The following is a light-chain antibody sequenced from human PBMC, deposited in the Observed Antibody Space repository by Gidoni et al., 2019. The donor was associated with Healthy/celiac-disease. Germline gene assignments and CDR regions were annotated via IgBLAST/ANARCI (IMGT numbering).Light chain of an antibody. J-gene: IGLJ1*01. V-gene: IGLV2-14*03. CDR1: SRDVGGYNY. CDR3: SSYTSSSTLV. Sequence: QSALTQPASGSGSPGQSITISCTGTSRDVGGYNYVSWYTQHPGKAPKLMIYDVSNRPSVVSNRVSGSKSGNTASLTISGLQAEDEADYYCSSYTSSSTLVFGTGTKVTVL. CDR2: DVS.